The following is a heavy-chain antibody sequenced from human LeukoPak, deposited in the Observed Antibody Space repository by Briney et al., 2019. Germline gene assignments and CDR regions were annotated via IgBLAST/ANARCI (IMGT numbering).Heavy chain of an antibody. D-gene: IGHD6-13*01. CDR2: IYYSAST. J-gene: IGHJ4*02. CDR3: ARGLAAAGTSYFDY. Sequence: SDTLSLTCTVSGGSINSYYWSWIRQPPRKGLEWIGYIYYSASTNYSPSLKGRVTISVDTSKNQFSLKLSSVTAADTAVYYCARGLAAAGTSYFDYWGQGTLVTVSS. CDR1: GGSINSYY. V-gene: IGHV4-59*01.